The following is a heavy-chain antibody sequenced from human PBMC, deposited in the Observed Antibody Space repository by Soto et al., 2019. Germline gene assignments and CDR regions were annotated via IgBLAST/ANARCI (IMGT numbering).Heavy chain of an antibody. Sequence: EVHLVESGGGLVQPGGSLRLSCAASGFTFNLYWMHWVRQAPGKGLVWVSRINPDGSSTTYADSVKGRFTISRDNSKNTVYLQMNGLGAEDTAIYYCARGNWNSYWGQGALVTVSS. J-gene: IGHJ4*02. CDR1: GFTFNLYW. D-gene: IGHD1-7*01. V-gene: IGHV3-74*01. CDR2: INPDGSST. CDR3: ARGNWNSY.